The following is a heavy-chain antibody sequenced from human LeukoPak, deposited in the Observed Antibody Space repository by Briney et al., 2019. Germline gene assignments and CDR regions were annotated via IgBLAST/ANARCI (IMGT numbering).Heavy chain of an antibody. D-gene: IGHD3-22*01. V-gene: IGHV3-30*18. CDR2: ISYDGSNK. Sequence: PGRSLRLSCAASGFTFSSYGMHWVRQAPGKGLEWVAVISYDGSNKYYADSVKGRFTISRDNSKNTLYLQMNSLRAEDTAVYYCAKDYYDSSGYYYYYYYGMDVWGQGTTVTVSS. CDR1: GFTFSSYG. CDR3: AKDYYDSSGYYYYYYYGMDV. J-gene: IGHJ6*02.